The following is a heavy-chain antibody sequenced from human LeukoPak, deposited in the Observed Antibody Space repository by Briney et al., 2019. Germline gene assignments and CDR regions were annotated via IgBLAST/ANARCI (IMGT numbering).Heavy chain of an antibody. Sequence: GGSLRLSCAASAFTFSTYSMNWVRQAPGKGLEWVSYISSSSSNIQYADSVKGRFTISRDNAKNSLYLQMNSLRDEDTAVYYCARPPTAHLGDLLWIDYWGQGTLVTVSS. CDR2: ISSSSSNI. V-gene: IGHV3-48*02. D-gene: IGHD3-10*01. CDR3: ARPPTAHLGDLLWIDY. CDR1: AFTFSTYS. J-gene: IGHJ4*02.